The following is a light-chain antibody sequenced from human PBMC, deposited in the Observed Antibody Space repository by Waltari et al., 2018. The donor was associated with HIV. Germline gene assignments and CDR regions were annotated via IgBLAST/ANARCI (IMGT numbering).Light chain of an antibody. J-gene: IGKJ1*01. CDR1: QSVSGNH. Sequence: EIVLTQSPGTLSLSPGASATLSCRASQSVSGNHLAWYQQRPGQPPRLLNYGTSSRATAIPDRFSGSGSGTDFTLTISRLEPEDFAVYYSQQYGKSFRTVGQGTKVEIK. V-gene: IGKV3-20*01. CDR2: GTS. CDR3: QQYGKSFRT.